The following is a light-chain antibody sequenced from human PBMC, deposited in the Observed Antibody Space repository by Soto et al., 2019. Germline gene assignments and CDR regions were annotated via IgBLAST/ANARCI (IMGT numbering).Light chain of an antibody. CDR1: QNIDSY. Sequence: DIQMTQSPSSLSASVGDRVTITCRASQNIDSYLSWYQQKPGMAPKLLIFATSSLQIGVPSRFSGGRSGTDLTLTISNLQPEDFATYYCQQSYNTLWTFGQGTKVDIK. J-gene: IGKJ1*01. V-gene: IGKV1-39*01. CDR3: QQSYNTLWT. CDR2: ATS.